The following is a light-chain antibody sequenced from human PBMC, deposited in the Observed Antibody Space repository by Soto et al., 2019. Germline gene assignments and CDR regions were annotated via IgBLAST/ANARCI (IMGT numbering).Light chain of an antibody. CDR1: QTISSW. CDR3: QQYHIYSGT. CDR2: KAS. V-gene: IGKV1-5*03. Sequence: DIQMTQSPSTLSGSVGDRVTITCRASQTISSWLAWYQQRPGKPPNLLIYKASTLASGVPSRFSGSGSGTEFTLTINSLQPDDFATYYCQQYHIYSGTFGQGTKVDIK. J-gene: IGKJ1*01.